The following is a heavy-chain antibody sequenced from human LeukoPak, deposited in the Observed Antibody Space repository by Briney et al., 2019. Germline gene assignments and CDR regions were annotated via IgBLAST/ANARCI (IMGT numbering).Heavy chain of an antibody. CDR3: AKDTRGDFWSGYYDY. CDR2: ISYDGSNK. J-gene: IGHJ4*02. Sequence: SGGSLRLSCAASGFTFSSYGMHWVRQAPGKGLEWVAVISYDGSNKYYADSVKGRFTISRDNSKNTLYLQMNSLRAEDTAVYYCAKDTRGDFWSGYYDYWGQGTLVTVSS. CDR1: GFTFSSYG. D-gene: IGHD3-3*01. V-gene: IGHV3-30*18.